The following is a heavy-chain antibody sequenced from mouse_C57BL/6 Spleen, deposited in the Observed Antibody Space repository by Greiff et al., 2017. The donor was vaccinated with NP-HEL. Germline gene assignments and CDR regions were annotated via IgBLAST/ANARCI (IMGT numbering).Heavy chain of an antibody. J-gene: IGHJ2*01. CDR1: GYTFTDYY. Sequence: VQPQQSGPELVKPGASVKISCKASGYTFTDYYMNWVKQSHGKSLEWIGDINPNNGGTSYNQKFKGKATLTVDKSSSTAYMELRSLTSEDSAVYYCASRDGYYFDYWGQGTTLTVSS. D-gene: IGHD2-3*01. CDR2: INPNNGGT. CDR3: ASRDGYYFDY. V-gene: IGHV1-26*01.